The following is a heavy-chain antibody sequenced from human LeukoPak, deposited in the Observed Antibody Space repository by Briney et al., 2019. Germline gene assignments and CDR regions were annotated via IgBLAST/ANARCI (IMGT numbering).Heavy chain of an antibody. V-gene: IGHV3-21*01. CDR2: ISSSSSYI. J-gene: IGHJ4*02. D-gene: IGHD1-26*01. CDR3: ARGTINLVGAMDY. CDR1: GFTFDDYG. Sequence: PGGSLRLSCAASGFTFDDYGMNWVRQAPGKGLEWVSSISSSSSYIYYADSVKGRFTISRDNAKNSLYLQMNSLRAEDTAVYYCARGTINLVGAMDYWGQGTLVTVSS.